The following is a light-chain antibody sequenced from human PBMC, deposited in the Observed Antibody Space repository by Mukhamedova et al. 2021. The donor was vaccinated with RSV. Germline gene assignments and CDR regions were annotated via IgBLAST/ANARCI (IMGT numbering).Light chain of an antibody. CDR2: AAS. J-gene: IGKJ4*01. V-gene: IGKV1-39*01. Sequence: WYQRRVHGKAPRLIIFAASGLQSGVPSRFSGSGYGTDFTLTITDLQPADFATYYCQQSYSAPLTFGGGTRVEI. CDR3: QQSYSAPLT.